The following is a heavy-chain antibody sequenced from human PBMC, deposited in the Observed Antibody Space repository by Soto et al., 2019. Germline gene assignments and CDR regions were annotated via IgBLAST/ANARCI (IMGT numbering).Heavy chain of an antibody. D-gene: IGHD3-3*01. CDR3: ARVRVRFLEWLGSEG. CDR2: IIPIFGTA. J-gene: IGHJ4*02. Sequence: QVQLVQSGAEVKKPGSSVKVSCKASGGTFSSYAISWVRQAPGQGLEWMGGIIPIFGTANYAQKFQGRVTITADKSTSTAYMELSSLRSEDTAVHYCARVRVRFLEWLGSEGWGQGTLVTVSS. V-gene: IGHV1-69*14. CDR1: GGTFSSYA.